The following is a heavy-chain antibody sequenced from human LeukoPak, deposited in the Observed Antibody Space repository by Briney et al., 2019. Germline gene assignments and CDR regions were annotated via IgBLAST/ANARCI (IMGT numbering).Heavy chain of an antibody. J-gene: IGHJ3*02. CDR2: IDCSGNT. D-gene: IGHD2-15*01. V-gene: IGHV4-39*01. CDR3: ARHLLGYGDAFDI. CDR1: GGSLSSSSYY. Sequence: PSEALSLTCTVSGGSLSSSSYYWGWIRQPPGRGLEWIGSIDCSGNTYHNPYLKSRVTLSVDTSKNQFSLKLSSVTATDTAVHYCARHLLGYGDAFDIWGQGKMVTVSS.